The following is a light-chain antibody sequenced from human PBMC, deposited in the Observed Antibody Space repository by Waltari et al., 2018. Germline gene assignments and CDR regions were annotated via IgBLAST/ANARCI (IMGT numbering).Light chain of an antibody. CDR2: SNN. CDR3: AAWDDSLNAVV. Sequence: QSVVTQPPSASGTPGQRVTISCSGSSSTIGRNTVNWYQQLPGTAPKLLFYSNNQRPSGVPDRFSGYKSGTSASLAISGLQSEDEADYYCAAWDDSLNAVVFGGGTKLTVL. V-gene: IGLV1-44*01. CDR1: SSTIGRNT. J-gene: IGLJ3*02.